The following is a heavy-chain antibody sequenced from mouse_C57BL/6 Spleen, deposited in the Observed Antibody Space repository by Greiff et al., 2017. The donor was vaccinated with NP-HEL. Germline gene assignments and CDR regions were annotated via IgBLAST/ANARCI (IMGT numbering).Heavy chain of an antibody. CDR1: GYTFTSYW. J-gene: IGHJ1*03. D-gene: IGHD1-1*01. Sequence: QVQLQQPGAELVKPGASVKLSCKASGYTFTSYWMHWVQQRPGQGLEWIGMIHPNSGSTNYNEKFKSKATLTVDKSSSTAYMQLSSLTSEDSAVYYCARGDYYGSSWGYFDVWGTGTTVTVSS. V-gene: IGHV1-64*01. CDR3: ARGDYYGSSWGYFDV. CDR2: IHPNSGST.